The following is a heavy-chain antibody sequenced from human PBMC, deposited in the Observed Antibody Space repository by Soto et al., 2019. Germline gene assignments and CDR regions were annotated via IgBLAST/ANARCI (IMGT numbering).Heavy chain of an antibody. V-gene: IGHV1-3*01. CDR2: INAGNGNT. CDR1: GYTFTSYA. CDR3: ASGMEGSGDY. Sequence: QVQLVQSGGEVKKPGGSVKVSCKASGYTFTSYAMHWLRQAPGQRLEWMGWINAGNGNTKYSQKFQGRVTITRDTSARTAYMELSSLRAEDTGVYYYASGMEGSGDYWGQGTLVTVSS. D-gene: IGHD3-10*01. J-gene: IGHJ4*02.